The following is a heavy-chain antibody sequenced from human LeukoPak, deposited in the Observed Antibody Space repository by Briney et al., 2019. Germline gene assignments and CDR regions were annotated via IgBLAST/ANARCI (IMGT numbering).Heavy chain of an antibody. CDR3: ARGVSGYYYGSGSYWGLDY. CDR1: GGSFSGYY. Sequence: SETLSLTCAVYGGSFSGYYWSWIRQPPGKGLEWIGEINHSGSTNYNPSLKSRVTISVDTSKNQFSLELSSVTAADTAVYYCARGVSGYYYGSGSYWGLDYWGQGTLVTVSS. V-gene: IGHV4-34*01. D-gene: IGHD3-10*01. J-gene: IGHJ4*02. CDR2: INHSGST.